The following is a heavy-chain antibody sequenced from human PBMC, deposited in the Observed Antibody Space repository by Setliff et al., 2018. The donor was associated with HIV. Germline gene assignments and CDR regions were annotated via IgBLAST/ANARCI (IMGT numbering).Heavy chain of an antibody. Sequence: PSETLSLTCTVSGGSISRYYWSWIRQPAGKGLEWIGRIYPSGNINYNPSLKSRLTMSIDTSKNQFSLKLSSATATDTAVYYCARDAGPHYGSGPPLEYWGQGIQVTVSS. V-gene: IGHV4-4*07. CDR1: GGSISRYY. CDR2: IYPSGNI. D-gene: IGHD3-10*01. CDR3: ARDAGPHYGSGPPLEY. J-gene: IGHJ4*02.